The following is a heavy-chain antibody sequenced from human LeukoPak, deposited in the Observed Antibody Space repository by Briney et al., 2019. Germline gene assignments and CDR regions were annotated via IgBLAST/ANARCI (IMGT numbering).Heavy chain of an antibody. V-gene: IGHV3-9*01. CDR2: ISWNSGSI. J-gene: IGHJ3*02. CDR1: GFTLDDYA. D-gene: IGHD2-2*01. Sequence: GGSLRLSCAASGFTLDDYAMHWVRQAPGKGLEWVSGISWNSGSIGYADSVKGRFTISRDNAKNSLYLQMNSLRAEDTALYYCAKDLAPKYRSNAFDIWGQGTMVTVSS. CDR3: AKDLAPKYRSNAFDI.